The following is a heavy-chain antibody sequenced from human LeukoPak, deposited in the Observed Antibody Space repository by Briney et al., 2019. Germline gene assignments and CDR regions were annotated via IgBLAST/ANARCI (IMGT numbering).Heavy chain of an antibody. CDR3: ARQLFHYFDY. Sequence: SETLSLTCAVYGGSFSGYYWSWIRQPPGKGLEWIGEINHSGSTNYNPSLKSRVTISVDTSKNQFSLKLSSVTAADTAVYYCARQLFHYFDYWGQGTLVTVSS. J-gene: IGHJ4*02. CDR2: INHSGST. V-gene: IGHV4-34*01. CDR1: GGSFSGYY. D-gene: IGHD2-21*01.